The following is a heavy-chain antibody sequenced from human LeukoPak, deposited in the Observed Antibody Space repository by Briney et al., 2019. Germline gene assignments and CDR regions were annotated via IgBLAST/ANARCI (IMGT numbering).Heavy chain of an antibody. Sequence: PSETLSLTCAVYGGSFSGYYWSWIRQPPGKGLEWIGEINHSGSTNYNPSLKSRVTISLDSSNNRFSLKLSSVTAADTAVYYCAGERSTNAFEIWGQGTVLTVSS. J-gene: IGHJ3*02. CDR2: INHSGST. V-gene: IGHV4-34*01. CDR1: GGSFSGYY. CDR3: AGERSTNAFEI. D-gene: IGHD1-1*01.